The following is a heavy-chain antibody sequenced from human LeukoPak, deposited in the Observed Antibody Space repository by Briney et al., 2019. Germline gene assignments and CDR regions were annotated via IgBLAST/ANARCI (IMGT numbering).Heavy chain of an antibody. V-gene: IGHV3-23*01. CDR2: ISGSGGST. CDR3: ARVEDYDILTGFDY. D-gene: IGHD3-9*01. J-gene: IGHJ4*02. Sequence: GGSLRLSCAASGFTFSSYAMSWVRQAPGKGLEWVSAISGSGGSTYYADSVKGRFTISRDNSKNTLYLQMNSLRAEDTAVYYCARVEDYDILTGFDYWGQGTLVTVSS. CDR1: GFTFSSYA.